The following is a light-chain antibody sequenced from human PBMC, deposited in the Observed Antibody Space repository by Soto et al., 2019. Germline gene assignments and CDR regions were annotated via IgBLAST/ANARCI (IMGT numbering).Light chain of an antibody. V-gene: IGLV2-18*02. Sequence: QSVLTQPPSVSGLPGQSVTISCPGTSSVVGSYNRVSWYQQPPGTAPKLIIYEVTNRPSGVPDRFSGSKSANTASLTISGLQAEDEADYYCSSYTSSSTYVFGTGTKVTV. CDR3: SSYTSSSTYV. J-gene: IGLJ1*01. CDR2: EVT. CDR1: SSVVGSYNR.